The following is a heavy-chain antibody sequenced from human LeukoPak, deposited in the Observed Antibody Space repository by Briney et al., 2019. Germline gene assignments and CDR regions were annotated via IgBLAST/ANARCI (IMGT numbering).Heavy chain of an antibody. Sequence: GGSLRLSCEESGFTCSSYGMHWVRQAPGKGLEWVAVIWYDGSNKYYADSVKGRFTISGDNSKNTLYLQMNSLRAEDTAVYYCARKGYSGYDYLDYWGQGTLVTVSS. CDR3: ARKGYSGYDYLDY. CDR1: GFTCSSYG. CDR2: IWYDGSNK. J-gene: IGHJ4*02. V-gene: IGHV3-33*01. D-gene: IGHD5-12*01.